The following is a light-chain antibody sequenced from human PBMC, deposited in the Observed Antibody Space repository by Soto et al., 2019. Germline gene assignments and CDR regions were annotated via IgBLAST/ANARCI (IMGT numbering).Light chain of an antibody. CDR1: QSLLHSSGHYF. J-gene: IGKJ1*01. CDR2: WGS. Sequence: DLVMNQSPLSLPVTPGEPASISCRSSQSLLHSSGHYFLNWYLQKPGQSPQLLIYWGSNRASGVPDRFSGSGSGTDFTLKISRVEAEDVGVYYCMQAAQTRAFGQGTKVEIK. CDR3: MQAAQTRA. V-gene: IGKV2-28*01.